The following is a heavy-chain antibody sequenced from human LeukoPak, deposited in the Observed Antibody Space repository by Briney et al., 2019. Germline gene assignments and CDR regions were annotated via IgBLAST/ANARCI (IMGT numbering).Heavy chain of an antibody. Sequence: GGSLRLSCAASGFTFSSYAMSWVRQATGKGLEWVSAISGSGGSTYYADSVKGRFTISRDNSKNTLYLQMNSLRAEDTAVYYCAKEGPGIAVTPTNWFDPWGQGTLVTVSS. J-gene: IGHJ5*02. D-gene: IGHD6-19*01. CDR1: GFTFSSYA. CDR2: ISGSGGST. V-gene: IGHV3-23*01. CDR3: AKEGPGIAVTPTNWFDP.